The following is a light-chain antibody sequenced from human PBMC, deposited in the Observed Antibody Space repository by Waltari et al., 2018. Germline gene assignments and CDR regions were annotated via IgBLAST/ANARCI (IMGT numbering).Light chain of an antibody. CDR3: QQYGSSPPET. CDR1: QSVSSSY. Sequence: EIGLTQSPGTLSLSPGERATLSCRASQSVSSSYLAWYQQNPGQAPRLLIYGASSRATGIPDRFSGSGSGTDFTLTISRLEPEDFAVYYCQQYGSSPPETFGQGTKVEIK. V-gene: IGKV3-20*01. CDR2: GAS. J-gene: IGKJ1*01.